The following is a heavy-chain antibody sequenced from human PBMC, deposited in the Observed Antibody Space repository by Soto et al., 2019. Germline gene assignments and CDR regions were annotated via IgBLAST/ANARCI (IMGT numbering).Heavy chain of an antibody. CDR3: GRVAGTGYYWDFDS. V-gene: IGHV4-4*07. Sequence: SETLSLTCTVSGDSISGYCWSWIRQPAGQALECIGRLYTSGTTNYNPSLRSRGTMSVDTSRNQFSLEPSSVTAADTAVYYCGRVAGTGYYWDFDSGGHGILVTVSS. J-gene: IGHJ4*01. CDR2: LYTSGTT. CDR1: GDSISGYC. D-gene: IGHD3-9*01.